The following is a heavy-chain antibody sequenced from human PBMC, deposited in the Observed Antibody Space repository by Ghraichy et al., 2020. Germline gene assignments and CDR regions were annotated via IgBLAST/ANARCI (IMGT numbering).Heavy chain of an antibody. CDR1: GYTFSDYY. D-gene: IGHD1-20*01. Sequence: ASVKVSFKASGYTFSDYYIHWVRQAPGQGLEWMGWINPGGGGTNYAQKFQGRVTMTRDTSITTAYMELRRLRSDDTAVYYCARDLVTGDSYYYYGLDVWGRGTTVTVS. V-gene: IGHV1-2*02. CDR3: ARDLVTGDSYYYYGLDV. CDR2: INPGGGGT. J-gene: IGHJ6*02.